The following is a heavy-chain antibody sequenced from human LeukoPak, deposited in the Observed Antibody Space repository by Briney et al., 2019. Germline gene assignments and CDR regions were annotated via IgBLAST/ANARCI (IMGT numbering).Heavy chain of an antibody. J-gene: IGHJ4*02. CDR1: GFMFSNYW. D-gene: IGHD2-15*01. V-gene: IGHV3-7*03. CDR3: ARLPADDSVFDH. CDR2: IKREGSEK. Sequence: GGSLRLSCAASGFMFSNYWMTWVRQAPGKGLEWVANIKREGSEKHYVESVKGRLTISRDNAKNLLYLQMNSLRAENTAVYYCARLPADDSVFDHWGQGTLVTVSS.